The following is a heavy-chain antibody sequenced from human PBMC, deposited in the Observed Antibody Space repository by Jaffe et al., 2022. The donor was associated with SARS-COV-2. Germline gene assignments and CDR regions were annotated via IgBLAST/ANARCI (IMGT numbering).Heavy chain of an antibody. J-gene: IGHJ6*03. CDR1: GYTFTSYA. CDR2: INAGNGNT. D-gene: IGHD1-1*01. CDR3: ARDILPEKTDYYYYYMDV. V-gene: IGHV1-3*01. Sequence: QVQLVQSGAEVKKPGASVKVSCKASGYTFTSYAMHWVRQAPGQRLEWMGWINAGNGNTKYSQKFQGRVTITRDTSASTAYMELSSLRSEDTAVYYCARDILPEKTDYYYYYMDVWGKGTTVTVSS.